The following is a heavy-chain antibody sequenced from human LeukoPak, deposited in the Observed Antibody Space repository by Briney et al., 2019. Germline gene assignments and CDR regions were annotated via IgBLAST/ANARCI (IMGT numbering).Heavy chain of an antibody. J-gene: IGHJ4*02. CDR3: ARGGGSPH. Sequence: SVKVSCKASGGTFSSYAISWVRQAPGQGLEWMGGIIPIFGTANYAQKLQGRVTMTTDTSTSTAYMELRSLRSDDTAVYYCARGGGSPHWGQGTLVTVSS. D-gene: IGHD1-26*01. CDR1: GGTFSSYA. CDR2: IIPIFGTA. V-gene: IGHV1-69*05.